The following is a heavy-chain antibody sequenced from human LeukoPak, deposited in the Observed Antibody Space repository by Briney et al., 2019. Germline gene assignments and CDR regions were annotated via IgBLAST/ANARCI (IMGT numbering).Heavy chain of an antibody. D-gene: IGHD5-12*01. CDR3: ARGVRDIVATRSSYFDY. J-gene: IGHJ4*02. Sequence: SETLSLTCTVSGYSITSSSYYWGWIRQPPGKGLEWIGTIYYTGSTYFNPSLKSRASISLDTSKNQFSLRLNSVTAADTAVYYCARGVRDIVATRSSYFDYWGQGTLVTVSS. V-gene: IGHV4-39*07. CDR1: GYSITSSSYY. CDR2: IYYTGST.